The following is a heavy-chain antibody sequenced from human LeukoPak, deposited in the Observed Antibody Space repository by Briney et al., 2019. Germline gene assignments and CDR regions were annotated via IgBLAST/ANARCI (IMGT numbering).Heavy chain of an antibody. CDR2: INPNSGGT. CDR1: GYTFTGYY. CDR3: ASGIAAAGMGYYYMDV. V-gene: IGHV1-2*06. Sequence: GASVKVSCKASGYTFTGYYMHWVRQAPGQGLEWMGRINPNSGGTNYGQKFQGRVTMTRDTSISTAYMELSRLRSDDTAVYYCASGIAAAGMGYYYMDVWGKGTTVTVSS. J-gene: IGHJ6*03. D-gene: IGHD6-13*01.